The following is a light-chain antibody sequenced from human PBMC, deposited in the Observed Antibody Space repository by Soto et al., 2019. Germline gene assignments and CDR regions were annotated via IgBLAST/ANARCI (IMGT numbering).Light chain of an antibody. CDR2: EVS. J-gene: IGLJ1*01. CDR3: SSYAGSTYYV. Sequence: QSALTQPPSASGSPGQSVTISCTGTSSDVGGYNYASWYQQHPGKAPKLMIYEVSKRPSGVPDRFSGSKSGNTASLTVSGLQAEDEADYYCSSYAGSTYYVFGTGTELTVL. CDR1: SSDVGGYNY. V-gene: IGLV2-8*01.